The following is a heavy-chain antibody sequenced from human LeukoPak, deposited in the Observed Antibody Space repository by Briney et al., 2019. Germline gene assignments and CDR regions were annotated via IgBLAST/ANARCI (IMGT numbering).Heavy chain of an antibody. CDR3: ARGQSGSYLSPSDY. J-gene: IGHJ4*02. D-gene: IGHD1-26*01. V-gene: IGHV1-18*01. CDR1: GYTFTTYG. CDR2: ISAYTGNT. Sequence: ASVKVSCKASGYTFTTYGVSWVRQAPGQGLERMGWISAYTGNTNYAQKLQGRVTMTTDTSTSTAYMELRSLRSDDTAVYYCARGQSGSYLSPSDYWGQGTLVTVSS.